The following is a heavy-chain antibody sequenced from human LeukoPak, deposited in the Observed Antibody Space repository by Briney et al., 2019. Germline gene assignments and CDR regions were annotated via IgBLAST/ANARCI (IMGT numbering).Heavy chain of an antibody. V-gene: IGHV3-21*01. CDR2: ISGSGSYI. CDR1: GFTFNDYS. D-gene: IGHD2-21*01. Sequence: PGGSLRLSCVASGFTFNDYSMNWVRQAPGKGLEGVSSISGSGSYIYYADSLKGRFTISRDNTKNSLYLQMNSLRAEDTAVYYCARAPVAGPSLIDHWGQGTLVTVSS. CDR3: ARAPVAGPSLIDH. J-gene: IGHJ4*02.